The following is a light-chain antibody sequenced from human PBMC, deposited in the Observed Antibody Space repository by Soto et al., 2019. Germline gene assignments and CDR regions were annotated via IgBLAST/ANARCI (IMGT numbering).Light chain of an antibody. CDR3: QHYHGYRWT. CDR2: KAS. CDR1: QSVSNW. Sequence: DIQMTQSPSTLSASVGDRVTITCRASQSVSNWLAWYQQKPGKAPKILIYKASSLESGVPSRFSGSGSGTEFTLTISSMRTADFAHYYCQHYHGYRWTFGQGTKVDIK. J-gene: IGKJ1*01. V-gene: IGKV1-5*03.